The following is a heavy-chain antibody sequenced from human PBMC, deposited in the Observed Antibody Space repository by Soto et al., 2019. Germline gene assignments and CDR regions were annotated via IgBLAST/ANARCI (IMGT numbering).Heavy chain of an antibody. Sequence: GGSLRLSCAASGFTFSSYAMSWVRQAPGKGLEWVSAISGSGGSTYYADSVKGRFTISRDNSKNTLYLQMNSLRAEDTAVYYCAKDQYDFWSGPTSYYFDYWGQGTLVTVSS. D-gene: IGHD3-3*01. V-gene: IGHV3-23*01. CDR3: AKDQYDFWSGPTSYYFDY. CDR1: GFTFSSYA. J-gene: IGHJ4*02. CDR2: ISGSGGST.